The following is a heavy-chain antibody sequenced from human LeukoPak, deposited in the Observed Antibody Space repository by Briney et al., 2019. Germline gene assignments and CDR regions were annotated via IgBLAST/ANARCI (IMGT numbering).Heavy chain of an antibody. Sequence: QTGGSLRLSCAASGFTFSSYEMNWVRQAPGKGLEWVSYISSSGSTIYYSDSVKGRFTISRDNSKNTLYLQMNSLRAEDTAVYYCARVLRYCSGGNCYSGGLGYMDVWGKGTTVTTSS. J-gene: IGHJ6*03. CDR2: ISSSGSTI. CDR1: GFTFSSYE. CDR3: ARVLRYCSGGNCYSGGLGYMDV. V-gene: IGHV3-48*03. D-gene: IGHD2-15*01.